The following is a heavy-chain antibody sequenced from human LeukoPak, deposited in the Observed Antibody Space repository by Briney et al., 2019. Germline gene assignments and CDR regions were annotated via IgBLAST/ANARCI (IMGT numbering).Heavy chain of an antibody. J-gene: IGHJ5*02. CDR2: ISYSGST. D-gene: IGHD3-22*01. CDR1: GGSISSYY. V-gene: IGHV4-59*01. Sequence: PSETLSLTCTVSGGSISSYYWSWIRQPPGKGLEWIACISYSGSTKYNPSLKSRVTISVDTSNNQLSLKLSSVTAADTAVYYCAREPGFDSSGYLNWFDPWGQGTLVTVSS. CDR3: AREPGFDSSGYLNWFDP.